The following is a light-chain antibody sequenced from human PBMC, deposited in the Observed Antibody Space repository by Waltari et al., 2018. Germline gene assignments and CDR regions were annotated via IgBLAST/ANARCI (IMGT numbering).Light chain of an antibody. CDR3: AAWDDNLSAL. J-gene: IGLJ2*01. V-gene: IGLV1-47*01. Sequence: QSVLTQPPSASGTPGQRVTISCSGTNSNIGNNYVFWYQQLPRAAPKLIIYRNFQLPSGVPDRFSASKSGTSASLVISALRAEDEAVYYCAAWDDNLSALFGGGTKLTVL. CDR2: RNF. CDR1: NSNIGNNY.